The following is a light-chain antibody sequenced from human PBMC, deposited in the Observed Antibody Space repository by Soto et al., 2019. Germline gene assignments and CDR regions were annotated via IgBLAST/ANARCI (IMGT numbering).Light chain of an antibody. CDR1: SSNIGNNP. V-gene: IGLV1-36*01. CDR3: AAWDDSLNGYV. J-gene: IGLJ1*01. Sequence: QSVLTQPPSVSEAPRQRVTISCSGRSSNIGNNPGNWYQQLPGKSPKLLIYYDDLLPSGVSDRFSGSKSGTSASLAISGLQSEDEADYYCAAWDDSLNGYVFGTGTKLTVL. CDR2: YDD.